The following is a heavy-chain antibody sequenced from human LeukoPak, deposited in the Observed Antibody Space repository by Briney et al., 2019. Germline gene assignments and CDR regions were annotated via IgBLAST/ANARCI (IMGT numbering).Heavy chain of an antibody. D-gene: IGHD6-19*01. CDR2: IYPGGSDI. J-gene: IGHJ4*02. V-gene: IGHV5-51*01. CDR1: GYSFTSYW. CDR3: ARSAKGSGWLLDY. Sequence: PGESLKISCKGSGYSFTSYWIAWVRQMPGEGLEWMGVIYPGGSDIRYSPSFQGQVTISADKSITTAYLQWSSLKASDTAVYYCARSAKGSGWLLDYWGQGTLVTVSS.